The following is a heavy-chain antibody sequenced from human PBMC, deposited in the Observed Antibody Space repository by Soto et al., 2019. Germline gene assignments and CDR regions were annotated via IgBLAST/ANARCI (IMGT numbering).Heavy chain of an antibody. J-gene: IGHJ4*02. CDR1: GNTFASHG. V-gene: IGHV1-18*01. D-gene: IGHD3-10*01. Sequence: ASVKVSCKASGNTFASHGFSWVRQAPGQGLEWMGWISGSNGQTNYALKFQGRVTLTTDAFTSTAYMELRSLRSDDTAVYFCARVDPRGVAVVRDYWGQGTLVTVSS. CDR2: ISGSNGQT. CDR3: ARVDPRGVAVVRDY.